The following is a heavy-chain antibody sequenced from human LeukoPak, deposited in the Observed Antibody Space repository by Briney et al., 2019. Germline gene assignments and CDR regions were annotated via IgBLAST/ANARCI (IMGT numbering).Heavy chain of an antibody. D-gene: IGHD3-10*01. CDR3: ASYPIGGSGSYYYYYYGMDV. Sequence: PGGSLRLSCAASGFTFSSHEMNWVRQAPGKGLEWVSYISSSGSTIYYADSVKGRFTISRDNAKNSLYLQMNSLRAEDTAVYYCASYPIGGSGSYYYYYYGMDVWGKGTTVTVSS. CDR1: GFTFSSHE. J-gene: IGHJ6*04. V-gene: IGHV3-48*03. CDR2: ISSSGSTI.